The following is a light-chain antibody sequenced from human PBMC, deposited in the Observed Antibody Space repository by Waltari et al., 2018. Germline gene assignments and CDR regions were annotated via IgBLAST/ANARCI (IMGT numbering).Light chain of an antibody. CDR3: QSVDSSGTSVV. Sequence: YELTQPPSVTVSQGQTARITCSGAVLPKQSSYWYQQRPGQAPLLVLYKDKDRPAGIPGRFSGFSSGTTATLIISGAQAEDETDYYCQSVDSSGTSVVFGGGTKLIVL. CDR2: KDK. CDR1: VLPKQS. V-gene: IGLV3-25*03. J-gene: IGLJ3*02.